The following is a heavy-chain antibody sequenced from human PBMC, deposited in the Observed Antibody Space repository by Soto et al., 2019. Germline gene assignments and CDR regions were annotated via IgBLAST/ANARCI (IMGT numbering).Heavy chain of an antibody. V-gene: IGHV3-11*01. Sequence: QVQLVESGGGLVKPGGSLRLSCAASGFTFSDYYMSWIRQAPGKGLEWVSYISNSGKTIYYADSVKGRFTITRDNAKNSLYLQMNILRAEDTAVYYWAREGPTVRAYCGSYPFDCWGQGTLVTVSS. CDR3: AREGPTVRAYCGSYPFDC. CDR2: ISNSGKTI. J-gene: IGHJ4*02. CDR1: GFTFSDYY. D-gene: IGHD1-26*01.